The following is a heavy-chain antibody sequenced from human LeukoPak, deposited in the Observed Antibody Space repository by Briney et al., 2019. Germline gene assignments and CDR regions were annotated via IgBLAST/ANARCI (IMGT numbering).Heavy chain of an antibody. D-gene: IGHD1-26*01. CDR3: ARDRGSGSSDAFDI. Sequence: ASVKVSCKASGYTFTGYYMHWVRQAPGQGLEWMGWINPNSGGTNYAQKFQGWVTMTRDTSISTAYMELSRLRSDDTAVYYCARDRGSGSSDAFDIWGQGTMVTASS. J-gene: IGHJ3*02. CDR2: INPNSGGT. CDR1: GYTFTGYY. V-gene: IGHV1-2*04.